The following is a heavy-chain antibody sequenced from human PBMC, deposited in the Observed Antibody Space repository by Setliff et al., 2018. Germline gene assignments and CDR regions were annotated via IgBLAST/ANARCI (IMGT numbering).Heavy chain of an antibody. V-gene: IGHV1-69*13. CDR1: GDTFNNYA. CDR2: IIPIFGTA. D-gene: IGHD6-19*01. Sequence: SVKVSCKTSGDTFNNYAITWVRQAPGQGPEWMGGIIPIFGTANYAQKFQGRVTITADESTSTAYMELSSLRSEDTAVYYCARSGPYGMGVGNSGWYYRDYWGQGTLVTSPQ. J-gene: IGHJ4*02. CDR3: ARSGPYGMGVGNSGWYYRDY.